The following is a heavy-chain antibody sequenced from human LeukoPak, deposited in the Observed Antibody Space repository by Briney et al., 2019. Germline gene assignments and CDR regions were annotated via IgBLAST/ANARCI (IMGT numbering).Heavy chain of an antibody. CDR2: VSVSGDNT. Sequence: GGSLRLSCAASGFTFSSYAMSWVRQAPGKGLEWVSTVSVSGDNTYYADSVRGRFTISRDNSKNTLYLQMNSLRAEDSALYYCVKNRGASVLDYFDFWGQGTLVTISS. D-gene: IGHD3-10*01. J-gene: IGHJ4*02. CDR3: VKNRGASVLDYFDF. V-gene: IGHV3-23*01. CDR1: GFTFSSYA.